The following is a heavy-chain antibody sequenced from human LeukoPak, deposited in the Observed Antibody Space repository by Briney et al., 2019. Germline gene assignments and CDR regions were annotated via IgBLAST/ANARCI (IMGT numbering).Heavy chain of an antibody. D-gene: IGHD1-1*01. CDR2: IYDTGNT. CDR3: ASGETGSTLGGY. J-gene: IGHJ4*02. CDR1: GGPLTSYY. V-gene: IGHV4-59*01. Sequence: SETLSLTCTVSGGPLTSYYWTWIRQPQGKGLEWIGYIYDTGNTNYNPSLKSRVTISVDTSKNQFSLKLTSVTAADTAVYYCASGETGSTLGGYWGQGTLVTVSS.